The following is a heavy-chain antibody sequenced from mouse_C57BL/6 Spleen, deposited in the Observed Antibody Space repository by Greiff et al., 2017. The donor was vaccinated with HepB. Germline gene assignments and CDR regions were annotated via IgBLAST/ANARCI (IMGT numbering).Heavy chain of an antibody. CDR3: ARHRGSSGYNYAMDY. V-gene: IGHV5-12*01. CDR2: ISNGGGST. CDR1: GFTFSDYY. J-gene: IGHJ4*01. Sequence: EVHLVESGGGLVQPGGSLKLSCAASGFTFSDYYMYWVRQTPEKRLEWVAYISNGGGSTYYPDTVKGRFTISRDNAKNTLYLHMSRLKSEDTAMYYCARHRGSSGYNYAMDYWGQGTSVTVSS. D-gene: IGHD3-2*02.